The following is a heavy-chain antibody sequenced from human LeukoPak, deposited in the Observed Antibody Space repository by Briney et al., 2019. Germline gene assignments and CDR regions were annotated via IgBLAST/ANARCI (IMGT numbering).Heavy chain of an antibody. J-gene: IGHJ6*02. CDR2: ISGSGGNT. V-gene: IGHV3-23*01. Sequence: GGSLRLSCAASGFTFSSYAMSWVRQAPGKGLEWVSAISGSGGNTYYTDSVKGRFTISRDNSKNTLYLQMNSLRAEDTAVYYCAKENGNCGVADYYYGMDVWGQGTTVTVSS. CDR3: AKENGNCGVADYYYGMDV. CDR1: GFTFSSYA. D-gene: IGHD4-17*01.